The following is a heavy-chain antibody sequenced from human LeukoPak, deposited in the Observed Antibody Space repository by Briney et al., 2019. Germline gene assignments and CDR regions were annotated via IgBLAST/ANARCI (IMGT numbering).Heavy chain of an antibody. Sequence: GASVKVSCKASGGTFNNYAITCVRQAPGQGLEWMGGIIPMFAPARYAQNFQGRVTITTDESTSTAYMELSSLKSEDTALYYCARGAHSGSYSSWFHPWGQGTLVTVSS. CDR2: IIPMFAPA. J-gene: IGHJ5*02. CDR1: GGTFNNYA. D-gene: IGHD3-10*01. V-gene: IGHV1-69*05. CDR3: ARGAHSGSYSSWFHP.